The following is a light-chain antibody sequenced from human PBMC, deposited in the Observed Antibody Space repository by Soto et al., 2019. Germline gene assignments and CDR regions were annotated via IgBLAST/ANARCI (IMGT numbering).Light chain of an antibody. CDR3: SSYTSSITYV. CDR2: EVS. V-gene: IGLV2-14*01. Sequence: QSVLTQPASVSGSPGPSITLSCTGTSSDVGGYNYVSWYQQHPGKAPKLMIYEVSNRPSGVSNRFSGSKSGNTASLTISGLQAEDEADYYCSSYTSSITYVFGTGTKLTVL. CDR1: SSDVGGYNY. J-gene: IGLJ1*01.